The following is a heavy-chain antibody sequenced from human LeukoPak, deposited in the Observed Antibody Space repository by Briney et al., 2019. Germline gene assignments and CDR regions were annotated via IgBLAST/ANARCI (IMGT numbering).Heavy chain of an antibody. Sequence: GSLRLSCDASEFIFSDYDMNWVRQPPGKGLEWNGEINHSGSTNYNPSLKSRVTISVDTSKNQFSLKLSSVTAADTAVYYCARHKRVRSSGWGPSTRFDPWGQGTLVTVSS. CDR2: INHSGST. J-gene: IGHJ5*02. CDR3: ARHKRVRSSGWGPSTRFDP. D-gene: IGHD6-19*01. V-gene: IGHV4-34*01. CDR1: EFIFSDYD.